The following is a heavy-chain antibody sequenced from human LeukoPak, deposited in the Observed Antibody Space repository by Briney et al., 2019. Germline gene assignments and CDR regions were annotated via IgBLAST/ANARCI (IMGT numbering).Heavy chain of an antibody. Sequence: SETLSLTCTVSGRSISGYYWTWIRQPPGKGLEWIAYIYYNGRTNYNPSLKSRATMSADTSKNQFSLKLSSVTAADTAVYYCARCAAMDDHYFDFWGQGTLVTVSS. CDR3: ARCAAMDDHYFDF. CDR1: GRSISGYY. CDR2: IYYNGRT. D-gene: IGHD6-25*01. J-gene: IGHJ4*02. V-gene: IGHV4-59*01.